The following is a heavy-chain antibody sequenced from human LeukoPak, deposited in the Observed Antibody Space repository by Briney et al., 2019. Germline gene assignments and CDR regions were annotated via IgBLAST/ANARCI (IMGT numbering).Heavy chain of an antibody. CDR3: ERVGDMGIDY. D-gene: IGHD1-26*01. J-gene: IGHJ4*02. Sequence: PSETLSLTCTVAGGSIISYYWSWIRQPPGKGLEWIGYICYSGSTNYNPSLKSRVTISVDTSKNQFSLKLSSVTAADTAVYYRERVGDMGIDYWGQGTLVTVSS. V-gene: IGHV4-59*01. CDR2: ICYSGST. CDR1: GGSIISYY.